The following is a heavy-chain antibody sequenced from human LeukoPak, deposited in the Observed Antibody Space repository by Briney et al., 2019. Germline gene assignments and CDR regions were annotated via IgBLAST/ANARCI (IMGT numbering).Heavy chain of an antibody. J-gene: IGHJ6*02. Sequence: GGSLRLSCAASGFTFSSYAMSWVRQAPGKGLEWVSAISGSGGSTYYADSVKGRFTISRDNSKNTLYLQMNSLRAEDTAVYYCAKGRTLSNYYDSSGYFYYYYGMDVWGQGTTVTVSS. CDR2: ISGSGGST. D-gene: IGHD3-22*01. V-gene: IGHV3-23*01. CDR1: GFTFSSYA. CDR3: AKGRTLSNYYDSSGYFYYYYGMDV.